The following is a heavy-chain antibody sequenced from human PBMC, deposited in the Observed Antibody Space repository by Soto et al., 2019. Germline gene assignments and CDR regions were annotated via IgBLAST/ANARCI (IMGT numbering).Heavy chain of an antibody. CDR3: ARDHPYYDILTGYYRGRAFDS. CDR2: ISSSSSYI. J-gene: IGHJ3*02. Sequence: EVQLVESGGGLVKPGGSLRLSCAASGFTFSSYSMNWVRQAPGKGLEWVSSISSSSSYIYYADSVKGRFTISRDNAKNSLYLQMNSLRAEDTAVYYCARDHPYYDILTGYYRGRAFDSWGQGTMVTVSS. CDR1: GFTFSSYS. D-gene: IGHD3-9*01. V-gene: IGHV3-21*01.